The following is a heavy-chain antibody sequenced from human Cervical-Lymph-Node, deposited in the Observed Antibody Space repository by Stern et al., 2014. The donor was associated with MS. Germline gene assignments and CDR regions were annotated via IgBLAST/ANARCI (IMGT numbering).Heavy chain of an antibody. CDR3: RNRGHKSFDP. J-gene: IGHJ5*02. Sequence: DQLVESGPGLVKPSETLSLTCTVSGGSISSYYWSWIRQPPGKGLEWIGYIYYSGSTNYNPSLKSRVTISVDTSKNQFSLKLSSVTAADTAVYYARNRGHKSFDPWGQGTLVTVSS. CDR2: IYYSGST. CDR1: GGSISSYY. V-gene: IGHV4-59*01. D-gene: IGHD6-25*01.